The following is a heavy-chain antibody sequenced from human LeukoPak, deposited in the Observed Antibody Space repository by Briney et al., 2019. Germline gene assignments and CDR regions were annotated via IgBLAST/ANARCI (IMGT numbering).Heavy chain of an antibody. CDR3: ARRYRYWVWFDP. V-gene: IGHV4-34*01. J-gene: IGHJ5*02. D-gene: IGHD2-15*01. CDR1: RGSFSGYY. Sequence: SETLSLTRPVYRGSFSGYYWSWIRQPPGKGLEWIGEINHSGSTNYNPSLKSRVTISVDTSKNQFSLKLSSVTAADTAVYYCARRYRYWVWFDPWGQGTLVTVSS. CDR2: INHSGST.